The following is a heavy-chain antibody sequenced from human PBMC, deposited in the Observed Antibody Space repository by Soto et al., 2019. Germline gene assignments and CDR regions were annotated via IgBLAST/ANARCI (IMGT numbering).Heavy chain of an antibody. J-gene: IGHJ4*02. V-gene: IGHV3-23*01. CDR3: ARGPRGVYGNDY. CDR2: ISGSGSST. CDR1: GFTFSSYA. D-gene: IGHD2-8*02. Sequence: PGGSLRLSCAASGFTFSSYAMSWVRQAAGKGLEWVSPISGSGSSTYYADSVKGRFTISRDNAKNTLYLQMNSLRVDDTAIYFCARGPRGVYGNDYWGQGALVTVSS.